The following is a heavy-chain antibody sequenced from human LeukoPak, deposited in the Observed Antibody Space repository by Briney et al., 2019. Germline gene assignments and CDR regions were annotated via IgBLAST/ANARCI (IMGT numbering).Heavy chain of an antibody. CDR3: ARADQVAVADTYSSDYYYYMDV. J-gene: IGHJ6*03. Sequence: ASVKVSCKASGYTFTSYDINWVRQATGQGLEWMGWMNPNSGNTGYAQKFQGRVTMTRNTSISTAYMELSSLRSEDTAVYYCARADQVAVADTYSSDYYYYMDVWGKGTTVTISS. CDR2: MNPNSGNT. D-gene: IGHD6-19*01. CDR1: GYTFTSYD. V-gene: IGHV1-8*01.